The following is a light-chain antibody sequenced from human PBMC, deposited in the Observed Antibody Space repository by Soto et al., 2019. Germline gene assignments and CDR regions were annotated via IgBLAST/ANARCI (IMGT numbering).Light chain of an antibody. CDR1: SSDVDGYNY. CDR2: DVS. J-gene: IGLJ2*01. Sequence: QSVLTQPDSVSGSPGQTITISCTGTSSDVDGYNYVSWYQQHPGKAPKLMIYDVSNRPSGVSNRFSGSKSGNTASLTISGLQAENEADYYCSSYTSSSTVVFGGGTQLTVL. V-gene: IGLV2-14*01. CDR3: SSYTSSSTVV.